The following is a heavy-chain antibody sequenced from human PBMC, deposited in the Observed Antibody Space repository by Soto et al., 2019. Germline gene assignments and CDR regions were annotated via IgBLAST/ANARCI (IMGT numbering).Heavy chain of an antibody. J-gene: IGHJ4*02. CDR3: ARGRHNSSGWNNDY. CDR1: GFTFSSYA. V-gene: IGHV3-30-3*01. Sequence: PRLSCAASGFTFSSYAMHWVRQAPGKGLEWVAVISYDGSNKYYADSVKGRFTISRDNSKNTLYLQMNSLRAEDTAVYYCARGRHNSSGWNNDYWGQGTLVTVSS. CDR2: ISYDGSNK. D-gene: IGHD6-19*01.